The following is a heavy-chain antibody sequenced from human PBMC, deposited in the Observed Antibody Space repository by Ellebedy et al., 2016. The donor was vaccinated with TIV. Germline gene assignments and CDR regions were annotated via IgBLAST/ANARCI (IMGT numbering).Heavy chain of an antibody. J-gene: IGHJ4*02. CDR1: GGTFSSYA. CDR3: AGGGSSGYYS. Sequence: AASVKVSCKASGGTFSSYAISWVRQAPGQGLEWMGGIIPLFGTPNYAQKFQGRVTITADESTSTAYMELSSLRSEDTAVYFWAGGGSSGYYSWGQGMLVTVSS. CDR2: IIPLFGTP. D-gene: IGHD3-22*01. V-gene: IGHV1-69*13.